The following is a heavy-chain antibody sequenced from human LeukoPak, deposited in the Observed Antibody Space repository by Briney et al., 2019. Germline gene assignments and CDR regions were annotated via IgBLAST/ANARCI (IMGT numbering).Heavy chain of an antibody. Sequence: ASVTVSCKASGYTFSSYGITWVRQAPGQGLEWTGWISAYNGNTNYAQKLQGRVTMTADTSTSTAYMELRSLRPDDTAVYYCARALGYCGSSNCRGYYMDVWGKGTTVTVSS. CDR3: ARALGYCGSSNCRGYYMDV. CDR2: ISAYNGNT. V-gene: IGHV1-18*01. D-gene: IGHD2-2*01. CDR1: GYTFSSYG. J-gene: IGHJ6*03.